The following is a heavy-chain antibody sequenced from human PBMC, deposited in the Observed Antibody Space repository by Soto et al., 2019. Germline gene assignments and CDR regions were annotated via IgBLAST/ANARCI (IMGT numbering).Heavy chain of an antibody. CDR2: IYPGDSDT. D-gene: IGHD3-16*02. V-gene: IGHV5-51*01. Sequence: XESLKVSWKGSGNTCTDYLIGLVLELPGKGLEWMGIIYPGDSDTRYSPSFQGHVTITVDKSTSTAYLQWNTLKASDAAMYYGAKHIGNFRYYYYAMDVWGQRTTVTVS. CDR1: GNTCTDYL. J-gene: IGHJ6*02. CDR3: AKHIGNFRYYYYAMDV.